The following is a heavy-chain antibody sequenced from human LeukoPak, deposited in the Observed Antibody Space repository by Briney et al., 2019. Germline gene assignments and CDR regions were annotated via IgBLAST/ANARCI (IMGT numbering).Heavy chain of an antibody. J-gene: IGHJ3*02. CDR1: GFTFSSYS. CDR2: ISSSSSSI. D-gene: IGHD3-3*01. Sequence: GGSLRLSCAASGFTFSSYSMNWVRQAPGKGLEWVSYISSSSSSIYYADSVTGRFTISRDNAKNSLYLQMNSLRAEDTAVYYCARVGAVRFLEWLHAFDIWGQGTMVTVSS. V-gene: IGHV3-48*01. CDR3: ARVGAVRFLEWLHAFDI.